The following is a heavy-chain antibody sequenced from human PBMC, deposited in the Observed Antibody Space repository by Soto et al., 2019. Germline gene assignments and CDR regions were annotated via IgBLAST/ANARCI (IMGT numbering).Heavy chain of an antibody. CDR2: TNQDGSEK. Sequence: EVHLVESGGGLVQTGGSLRLSCAISESTVRSDWMNWVRQAPGKGLEWVAHTNQDGSEKYYVNSVKGRFTIFRDNAKNSLYLQMNSLIVGDTAMYYCSGGVGDAFWGQGTLVTVSS. J-gene: IGHJ4*02. CDR3: SGGVGDAF. CDR1: ESTVRSDW. D-gene: IGHD3-16*01. V-gene: IGHV3-7*04.